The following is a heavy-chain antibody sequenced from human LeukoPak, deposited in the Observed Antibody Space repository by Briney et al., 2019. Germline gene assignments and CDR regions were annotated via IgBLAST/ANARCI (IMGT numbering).Heavy chain of an antibody. CDR1: GFTFSSYA. D-gene: IGHD1-14*01. CDR3: AKVTGDLYG. V-gene: IGHV3-23*01. J-gene: IGHJ4*02. CDR2: ISGRDGST. Sequence: GGSLRLSCAASGFTFSSYAMSWVRQAPGKGLEWDSAISGRDGSTYYADSVKGRFTISRDNSKNTLYLQMNSLRAEDTAVYYCAKVTGDLYGWGQGTLVTVSS.